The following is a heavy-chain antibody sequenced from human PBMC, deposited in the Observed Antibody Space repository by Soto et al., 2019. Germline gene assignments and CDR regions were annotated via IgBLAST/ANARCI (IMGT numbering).Heavy chain of an antibody. CDR2: LDQSGGT. V-gene: IGHV4-34*01. Sequence: PSETLSLTCAVVGDSLRGQSWNWIRQSPGKGLEWIGELDQSGGTNYNPSLKSRVTISVDTSKNQFSLKLSSVTAADTAVYYCASARFRIAARIPIYGMDVWGQGTTVTVSS. CDR3: ASARFRIAARIPIYGMDV. D-gene: IGHD6-6*01. CDR1: GDSLRGQS. J-gene: IGHJ6*02.